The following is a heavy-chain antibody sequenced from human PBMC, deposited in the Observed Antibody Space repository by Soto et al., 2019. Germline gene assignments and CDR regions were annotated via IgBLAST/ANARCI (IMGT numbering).Heavy chain of an antibody. D-gene: IGHD2-21*02. CDR1: GGSISSGDYY. Sequence: QVQLQESGPGLVKPSQTLSLTCTVSGGSISSGDYYWSWVRQHPGKGLEWIGYRSYSGSTYYNPSIKSRVTIVVDKSRNQFSLRLSSVTAADTAVYYCAREGGLAYCGGDCLYNWFDPWGQGTLVTVSS. CDR3: AREGGLAYCGGDCLYNWFDP. V-gene: IGHV4-31*03. J-gene: IGHJ5*02. CDR2: RSYSGST.